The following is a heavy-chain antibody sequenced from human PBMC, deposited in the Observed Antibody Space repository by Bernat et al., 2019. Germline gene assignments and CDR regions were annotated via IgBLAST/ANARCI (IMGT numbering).Heavy chain of an antibody. V-gene: IGHV3-30*18. CDR3: AKSSFSSSWYVFAPNYYYYGMDV. CDR2: ISYDGSNK. Sequence: QVQLVESGGGVVQPGRPLRLSCAASGFTFSSYGMHWVRQAPGKGLEWVAVISYDGSNKYYADSVKGRFTISRDNSKNTLYLQMNSLRAEDTAVYYCAKSSFSSSWYVFAPNYYYYGMDVWGQGTTVTVSS. CDR1: GFTFSSYG. D-gene: IGHD6-13*01. J-gene: IGHJ6*02.